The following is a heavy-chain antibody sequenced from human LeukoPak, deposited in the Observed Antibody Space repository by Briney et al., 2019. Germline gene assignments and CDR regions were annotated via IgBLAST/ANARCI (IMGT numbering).Heavy chain of an antibody. Sequence: GASVTVSCKTSGYRFTNYGVHWVRQAPRQGLEWMGWTSAYNGDTKYGQKFQGRLTMTTDTSTSTAYLDVRSLRSEDTAVYYCARDLLQWQTNNWLAPWGQGTLVTVSS. D-gene: IGHD6-19*01. CDR2: TSAYNGDT. J-gene: IGHJ5*02. CDR3: ARDLLQWQTNNWLAP. V-gene: IGHV1-18*01. CDR1: GYRFTNYG.